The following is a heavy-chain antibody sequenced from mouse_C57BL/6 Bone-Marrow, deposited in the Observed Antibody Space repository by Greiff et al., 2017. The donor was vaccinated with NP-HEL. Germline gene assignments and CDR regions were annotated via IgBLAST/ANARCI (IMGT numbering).Heavy chain of an antibody. Sequence: QVQLQQPGAELVKPGASVKLSCKASGYTFTSYWMHWVKQRPGQGLEWIGMIHPNSGSTNYNEKFKSKATLTVDKSSSTAYMQLSSLTSEDSAVYYCARRSYGSRYYYAMDYWGQGTSVTVSS. CDR2: IHPNSGST. D-gene: IGHD1-1*01. V-gene: IGHV1-64*01. CDR3: ARRSYGSRYYYAMDY. CDR1: GYTFTSYW. J-gene: IGHJ4*01.